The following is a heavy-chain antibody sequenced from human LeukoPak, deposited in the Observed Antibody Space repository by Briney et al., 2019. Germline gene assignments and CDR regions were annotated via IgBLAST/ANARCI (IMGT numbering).Heavy chain of an antibody. J-gene: IGHJ4*02. D-gene: IGHD5-18*01. V-gene: IGHV1-3*01. CDR3: ARGGYSYGHFDY. Sequence: ASVKVSCKASGYTFTSYAMHWVRQAPGQRLEWMGWINAGNGNTKYSQKFQGRVTITADESTSTAYMELSSLRSEDTAVYYCARGGYSYGHFDYWGQGTLVTVSS. CDR1: GYTFTSYA. CDR2: INAGNGNT.